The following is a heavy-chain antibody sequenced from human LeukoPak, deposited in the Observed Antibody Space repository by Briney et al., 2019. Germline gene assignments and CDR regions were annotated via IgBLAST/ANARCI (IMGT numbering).Heavy chain of an antibody. CDR2: ISGSGGST. CDR3: AKDPGFLGWYDY. D-gene: IGHD2-15*01. V-gene: IGHV3-23*01. Sequence: GGSLRLSCAASGFTFSSYAMSWVRQAPGKGLEWVSAISGSGGSTYYADSVKGRFTISRDNSKSTLYLQMNSLRAEDTAVYYCAKDPGFLGWYDYWGQGTLVTVSS. J-gene: IGHJ4*02. CDR1: GFTFSSYA.